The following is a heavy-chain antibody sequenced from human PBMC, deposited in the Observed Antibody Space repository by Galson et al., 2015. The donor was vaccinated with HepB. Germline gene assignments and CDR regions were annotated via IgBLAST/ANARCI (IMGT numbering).Heavy chain of an antibody. D-gene: IGHD1-14*01. Sequence: SLRLSCAASGFTFSSYAMHWVRQAPGKGLEWVAVISYDGSNKYYADSVKGRFTISRDNSKNTLYLQMNSLRAEDTAVYYCARNHRFDPWGQGTLVTVSS. J-gene: IGHJ5*02. V-gene: IGHV3-30-3*01. CDR1: GFTFSSYA. CDR2: ISYDGSNK. CDR3: ARNHRFDP.